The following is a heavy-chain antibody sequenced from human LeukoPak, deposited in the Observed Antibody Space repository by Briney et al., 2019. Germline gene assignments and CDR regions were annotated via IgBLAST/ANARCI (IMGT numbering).Heavy chain of an antibody. CDR2: ILDSGYST. V-gene: IGHV3-23*01. D-gene: IGHD3-16*01. CDR3: AKLGGHPLHNYYVGV. J-gene: IGHJ6*03. CDR1: GFTFSSYA. Sequence: GRSLRLSCAASGFTFSSYAMSWVRQAPGKGLEWVSGILDSGYSTYYANSVKGRFTISRDNSNNTLYLQMNSLRAEDTAVYYCAKLGGHPLHNYYVGVWGKGTTVAVSS.